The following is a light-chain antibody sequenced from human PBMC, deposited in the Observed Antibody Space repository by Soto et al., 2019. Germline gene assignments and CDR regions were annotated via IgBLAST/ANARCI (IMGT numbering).Light chain of an antibody. CDR2: GAS. V-gene: IGKV3-15*01. CDR1: QSVSSN. Sequence: EIVMTQSPATLSVSPGERATLSCRASQSVSSNLAWYQQKPGQAPRLLIYGASTRATGIPARFSGSGSGTEFTRTISSLQSEDFAVYYCQQYNNWPWTFGPGTKVEIK. J-gene: IGKJ1*01. CDR3: QQYNNWPWT.